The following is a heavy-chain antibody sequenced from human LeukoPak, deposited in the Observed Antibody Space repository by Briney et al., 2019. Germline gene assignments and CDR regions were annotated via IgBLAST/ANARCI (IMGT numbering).Heavy chain of an antibody. Sequence: GASVKVSCKASGGTFSSYAISWVRQAPGQGLDWMGGIIPIFGTANYAQKFQGRVTITTDESTSTAYMELSSLRSEDTAVYYCARSPLSESYYYDSSGYFDYWGQGTLVTVSS. CDR2: IIPIFGTA. CDR1: GGTFSSYA. CDR3: ARSPLSESYYYDSSGYFDY. D-gene: IGHD3-22*01. V-gene: IGHV1-69*05. J-gene: IGHJ4*02.